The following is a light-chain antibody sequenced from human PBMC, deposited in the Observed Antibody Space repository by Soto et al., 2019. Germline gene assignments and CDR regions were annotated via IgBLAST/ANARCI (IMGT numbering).Light chain of an antibody. V-gene: IGKV3-11*01. CDR2: DAS. Sequence: EIVLTQSPATLSLSPGERATLSCRASQSVGSKLAWFQQKPGQAPRLLIYDASNRATGIPARFSASGSGTDFTVTIRSLEPEDFAVYYCQQRSNWPITFGQGTRLEIK. CDR3: QQRSNWPIT. J-gene: IGKJ5*01. CDR1: QSVGSK.